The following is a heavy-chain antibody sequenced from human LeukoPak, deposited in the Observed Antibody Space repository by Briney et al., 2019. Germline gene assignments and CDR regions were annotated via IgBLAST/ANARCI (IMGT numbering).Heavy chain of an antibody. CDR3: ARVLVVVAGPDY. Sequence: ASVKVSCKASGYTFTSHFMHWMRQAPGQGLEWMGIINPSGGSTNYAQKFQGRVTMTRDTSISTAYMELSRLRSDDTAVYYCARVLVVVAGPDYWGQGTLVTVSS. J-gene: IGHJ4*02. D-gene: IGHD2-15*01. CDR2: INPSGGST. V-gene: IGHV1-46*01. CDR1: GYTFTSHF.